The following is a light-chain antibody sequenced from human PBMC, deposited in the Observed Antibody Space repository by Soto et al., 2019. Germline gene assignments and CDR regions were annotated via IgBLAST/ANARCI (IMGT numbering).Light chain of an antibody. Sequence: DIQMTQSPSSLSASLGDRVTITCRASQSISSYLNWYQQKPGKAPKLLIYAASSLQSGVPSRFSGSGSGTDFTLTISSLPPEDFATYYCQQSYSNRITFGQGTRLEIK. J-gene: IGKJ5*01. V-gene: IGKV1-39*01. CDR2: AAS. CDR1: QSISSY. CDR3: QQSYSNRIT.